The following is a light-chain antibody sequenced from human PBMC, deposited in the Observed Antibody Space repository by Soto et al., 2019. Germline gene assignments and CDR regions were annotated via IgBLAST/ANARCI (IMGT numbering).Light chain of an antibody. CDR2: EVS. J-gene: IGLJ2*01. CDR3: CSYAGSSTFVI. Sequence: QSALTQPASVSGSPGQSITISCTGTSSDVGSYNFVSWYQQHPGKAPKLMIYEVSKRPSGVSNRFSGSKSGNTASLTTSGLQAEDEADYYCCSYAGSSTFVIFGGGT. V-gene: IGLV2-23*02. CDR1: SSDVGSYNF.